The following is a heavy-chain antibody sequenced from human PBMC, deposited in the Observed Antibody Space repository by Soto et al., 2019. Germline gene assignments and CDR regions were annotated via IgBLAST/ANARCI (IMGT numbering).Heavy chain of an antibody. V-gene: IGHV4-59*08. CDR2: IYYSGGT. D-gene: IGHD6-13*01. CDR1: GGSISSYY. Sequence: TLSLTCTVSGGSISSYYLSWVPQPPGKGLEWIWYIYYSGGTHYNPPPNSRVTISVDTSKNQFSLKLSSVTAADTAVYYCARAKAPLYSSSWYWFDPWGQGTLVTISS. CDR3: ARAKAPLYSSSWYWFDP. J-gene: IGHJ5*02.